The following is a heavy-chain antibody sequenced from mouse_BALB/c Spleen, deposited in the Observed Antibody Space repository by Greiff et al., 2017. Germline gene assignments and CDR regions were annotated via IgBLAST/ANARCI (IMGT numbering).Heavy chain of an antibody. D-gene: IGHD2-10*02. Sequence: EVQGVESGGGLVQPGGSLKLSCAASGFTFSTYTMFWVSQLPGKGLEWVAYIRNGGGSTYYPDTVKGRFTFSRDNPKNTLYLQMSSLKSEDTAMYYCARLVWGYAMDYWGQGTSVTVSS. CDR2: IRNGGGST. J-gene: IGHJ4*01. CDR3: ARLVWGYAMDY. CDR1: GFTFSTYT. V-gene: IGHV5-12-2*01.